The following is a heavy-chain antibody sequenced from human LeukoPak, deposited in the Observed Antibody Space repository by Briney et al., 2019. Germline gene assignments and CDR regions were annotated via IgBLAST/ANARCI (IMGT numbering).Heavy chain of an antibody. V-gene: IGHV4-34*01. CDR3: ARDVSGAHYSSSYNWFDP. J-gene: IGHJ5*02. Sequence: SETLSLTCAVYGGSFSGYYWSWIRQPPGKGLEWIGEINHSGSTNYNPSLKSRVTISVDTSKNQFSLKLSSVTAADTAVYYCARDVSGAHYSSSYNWFDPWGQGTLVTVSS. CDR1: GGSFSGYY. CDR2: INHSGST. D-gene: IGHD6-6*01.